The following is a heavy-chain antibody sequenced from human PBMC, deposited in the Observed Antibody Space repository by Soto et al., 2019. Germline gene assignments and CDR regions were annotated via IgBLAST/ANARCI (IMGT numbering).Heavy chain of an antibody. D-gene: IGHD1-26*01. CDR3: GGVGEDNLVTGNWYFVL. V-gene: IGHV4-59*01. J-gene: IGHJ2*01. CDR2: IFHTGST. CDR1: GGSLTNYY. Sequence: QVQLQESGPGLVKPSETLSLTCAVSGGSLTNYYWSWIRQPPGKGLEWIGYIFHTGSTNYNPSLRSRPTISIAPSKTQFSGKLTSVTAADTAVYYCGGVGEDNLVTGNWYFVLWGRGPLVPAPS.